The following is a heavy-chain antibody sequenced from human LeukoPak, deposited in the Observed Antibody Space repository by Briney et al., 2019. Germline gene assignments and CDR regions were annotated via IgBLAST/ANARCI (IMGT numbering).Heavy chain of an antibody. Sequence: PGGSLRLSCAASGFTVSSTCMSWVRQAPGKGREWVSLIYSGGSTYYADSVKGRFTISRDNSKNTLYLQMNSLRAEDTAVYYCAREYYYGSGDHWGQGTQVTVSS. CDR1: GFTVSSTC. CDR3: AREYYYGSGDH. J-gene: IGHJ4*02. CDR2: IYSGGST. V-gene: IGHV3-53*01. D-gene: IGHD3-10*01.